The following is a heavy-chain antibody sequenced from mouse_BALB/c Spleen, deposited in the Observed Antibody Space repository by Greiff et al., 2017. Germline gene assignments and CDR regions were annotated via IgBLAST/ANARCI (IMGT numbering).Heavy chain of an antibody. Sequence: QVQLQQPGAELVMPGASVKMSCKASGYTFTDYWMHWVKQRPGQGLEWIGAIDTSDSYTSYNPKFKGKATLTVDESSSTAYMQLSSLTSEDSAVYYCARDNPPCAYWGQGTLVTVSA. CDR2: IDTSDSYT. J-gene: IGHJ3*01. CDR3: ARDNPPCAY. CDR1: GYTFTDYW. D-gene: IGHD1-3*01. V-gene: IGHV1-69*01.